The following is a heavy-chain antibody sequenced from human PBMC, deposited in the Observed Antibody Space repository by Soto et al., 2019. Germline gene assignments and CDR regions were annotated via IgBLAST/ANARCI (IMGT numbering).Heavy chain of an antibody. D-gene: IGHD3-3*01. CDR1: GFTFSSYE. Sequence: PGGSLRLSCVASGFTFSSYEMNWVRQAPGKGLEWISYISISGSTIHYADSVKGRFTISRDNAKNSLYLQMNSLRAEDSAVYYCASVWSGYSGAHFWGQGTLVTVSS. CDR3: ASVWSGYSGAHF. CDR2: ISISGSTI. J-gene: IGHJ4*02. V-gene: IGHV3-48*03.